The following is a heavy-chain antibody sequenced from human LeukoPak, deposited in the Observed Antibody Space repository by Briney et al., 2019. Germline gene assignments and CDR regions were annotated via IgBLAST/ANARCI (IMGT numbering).Heavy chain of an antibody. V-gene: IGHV3-23*01. CDR1: GSTFSSYA. D-gene: IGHD3-22*01. J-gene: IGHJ4*02. Sequence: GGSLRLSCAASGSTFSSYAMIWVRQAPGKGLEWVSAISGSGGSTHYADSVKGRFTISRDNSKNTLYLQMNSLKAEDTAVYYCARRSPYYDSSGYYLDYWGQGTLVTVSS. CDR2: ISGSGGST. CDR3: ARRSPYYDSSGYYLDY.